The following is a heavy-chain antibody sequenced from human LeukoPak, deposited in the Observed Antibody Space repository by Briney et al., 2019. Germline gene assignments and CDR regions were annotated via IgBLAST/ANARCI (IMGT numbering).Heavy chain of an antibody. CDR1: GFTFSSYA. Sequence: PGGSLRLSCAASGFTFSSYAMSWVRQAPGKGLEWVSAISGSGGSTYYADSVKGRFTISRDNSKNTLYLQMNSLRAEDTAVYYCAKDSGMWYLHAMGWFDPWGQGTLVSVSS. J-gene: IGHJ5*02. CDR3: AKDSGMWYLHAMGWFDP. D-gene: IGHD4-23*01. CDR2: ISGSGGST. V-gene: IGHV3-23*01.